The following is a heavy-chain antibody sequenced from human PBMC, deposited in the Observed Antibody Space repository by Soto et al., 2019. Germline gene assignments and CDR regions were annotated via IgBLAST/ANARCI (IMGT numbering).Heavy chain of an antibody. CDR2: INPSGGRT. CDR3: ARDGGYDVLTGHYILLYYLDN. Sequence: VEVSCKSSGYTFTTYSMHCVRQTPGHGLEWMGVINPSGGRTSYAQKFQGRVTMTRDTATSTVHMELSNLRSEDTAVYFCARDGGYDVLTGHYILLYYLDNWGLGTLVTVSS. V-gene: IGHV1-46*01. D-gene: IGHD3-9*01. CDR1: GYTFTTYS. J-gene: IGHJ4*02.